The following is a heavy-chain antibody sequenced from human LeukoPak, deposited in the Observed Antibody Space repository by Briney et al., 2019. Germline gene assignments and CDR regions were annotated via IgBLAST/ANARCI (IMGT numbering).Heavy chain of an antibody. CDR2: TYYRSKWYY. CDR1: GDSVSTISAA. V-gene: IGHV6-1*01. CDR3: AREGPGRDAFDI. J-gene: IGHJ3*02. D-gene: IGHD2-8*02. Sequence: QTHSLTCAISGDSVSTISAAWNWIRQSPSRGLEWLGRTYYRSKWYYDYAVSVKSRLTLSPDTSKNQVSLQMHSVTPEDTAVYYCAREGPGRDAFDIWGQGTMVTVSS.